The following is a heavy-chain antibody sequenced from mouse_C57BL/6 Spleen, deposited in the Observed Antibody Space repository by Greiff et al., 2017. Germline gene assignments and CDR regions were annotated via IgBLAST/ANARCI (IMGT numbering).Heavy chain of an antibody. D-gene: IGHD2-12*01. J-gene: IGHJ4*01. CDR3: ARTTSYAMDY. CDR2: ISSGSSTI. CDR1: GFTFSDYG. Sequence: EVKVVESGGGLVKPGGSLKLSCAASGFTFSDYGMHWVRQAPEKGLEWVAYISSGSSTIYYAAPVKGRFTISRDNAKNTLFLQMTSLRSEDTAMYYCARTTSYAMDYWGQGTSVTVSS. V-gene: IGHV5-17*01.